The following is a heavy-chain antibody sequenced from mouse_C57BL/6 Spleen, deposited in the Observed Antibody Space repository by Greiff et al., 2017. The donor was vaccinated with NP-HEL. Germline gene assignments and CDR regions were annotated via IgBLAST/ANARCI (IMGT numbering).Heavy chain of an antibody. D-gene: IGHD2-3*01. V-gene: IGHV5-17*01. CDR2: ISSGSSTI. J-gene: IGHJ4*01. CDR3: AKGDDGYYYAMDY. CDR1: GFTFSDYG. Sequence: DVMLVESGGGLVKPGGSLKLSCAASGFTFSDYGMHWVRQAPEKGLEWVAYISSGSSTIYYADTVKGRFTISRDNAKNTLFLQMTSLRSEDTAMYYCAKGDDGYYYAMDYWGQGTSVTVSS.